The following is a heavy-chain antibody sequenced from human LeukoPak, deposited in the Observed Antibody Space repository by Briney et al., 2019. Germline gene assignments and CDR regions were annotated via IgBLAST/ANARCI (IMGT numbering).Heavy chain of an antibody. Sequence: GGSLRLSCAASGFTFSNYWMHWVRQAPGKGLVWVSRIKGDGSSTSHADSVEGRFTISRDNAKNTMYLQMTSLRDEDTAVYYCGRGGMVRGVNGMDVWGQGTTVTVSS. CDR2: IKGDGSST. CDR1: GFTFSNYW. J-gene: IGHJ6*02. V-gene: IGHV3-74*01. CDR3: GRGGMVRGVNGMDV. D-gene: IGHD3-10*01.